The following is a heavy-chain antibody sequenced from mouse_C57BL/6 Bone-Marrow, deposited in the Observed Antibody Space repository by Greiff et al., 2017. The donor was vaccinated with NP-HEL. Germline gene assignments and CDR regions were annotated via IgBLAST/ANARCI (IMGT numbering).Heavy chain of an antibody. Sequence: EVHLVESEGGLVQPGSSMKLSCTASGFTFSDYYMAWVRQVPEKGLEWVANINYDGSSTYYLDSLKSRFIISRDNAKNILYLQMSSLKSEDTATYYCARGDGYFYFDYWGQGTTLTVSS. D-gene: IGHD2-3*01. V-gene: IGHV5-16*01. CDR1: GFTFSDYY. CDR2: INYDGSST. CDR3: ARGDGYFYFDY. J-gene: IGHJ2*01.